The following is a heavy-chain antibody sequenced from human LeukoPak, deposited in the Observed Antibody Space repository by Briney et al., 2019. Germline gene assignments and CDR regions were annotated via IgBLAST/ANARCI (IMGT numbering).Heavy chain of an antibody. J-gene: IGHJ4*02. D-gene: IGHD5-18*01. CDR2: IYSGGST. CDR3: ARDLDTAMVSPFVY. Sequence: PGGSLRLSCAASGFTVSSNYMSWVRQAPGKGLEWVSIIYSGGSTYYADSVKGRFTISRDNSKNTLYLQMNSLRVEDTAVYYCARDLDTAMVSPFVYWGQGTLVTVSS. V-gene: IGHV3-66*02. CDR1: GFTVSSNY.